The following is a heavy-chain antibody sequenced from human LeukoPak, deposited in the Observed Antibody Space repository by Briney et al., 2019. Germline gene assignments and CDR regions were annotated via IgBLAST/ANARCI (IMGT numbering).Heavy chain of an antibody. V-gene: IGHV4-59*02. CDR2: VYHSGN. CDR1: GASVSSYY. J-gene: IGHJ4*02. Sequence: SETLSLTCSVSGASVSSYYWSWVRQSPDKGLEWIGYVYHSGNSSNPSLQSRVTISQDTSRNQFSLKMTSVTAADTAVYYCAKLLGEEYWGQGTLVVVSS. CDR3: AKLLGEEY. D-gene: IGHD6-6*01.